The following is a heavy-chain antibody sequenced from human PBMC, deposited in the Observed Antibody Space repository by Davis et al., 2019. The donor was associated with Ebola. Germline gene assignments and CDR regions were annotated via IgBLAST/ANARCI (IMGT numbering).Heavy chain of an antibody. CDR2: ISSIGSTI. V-gene: IGHV3-48*03. D-gene: IGHD2-8*01. CDR1: GFTISSCE. Sequence: GGSLRLSCAASGFTISSCEVNWVSHAPGTGLGWVAYISSIGSTIYYADSVKGRFTISRDNATNSLYLQMNSLRAEDTAVYYCARGKGILYSNWFDPWGQGTLVTVSS. CDR3: ARGKGILYSNWFDP. J-gene: IGHJ5*02.